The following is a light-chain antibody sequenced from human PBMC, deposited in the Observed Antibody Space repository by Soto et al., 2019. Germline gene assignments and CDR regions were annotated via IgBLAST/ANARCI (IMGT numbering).Light chain of an antibody. J-gene: IGKJ1*01. Sequence: IVLAQSPATLSSSPGETATLSCRASQYVGTRLAWYQHKPGQAPRLLIYYTSNRATGIPARFSGSGSGTDFTLTINSLAPEDFAIYLCNQRQTGPPTFGLGPK. CDR1: QYVGTR. CDR3: NQRQTGPPT. CDR2: YTS. V-gene: IGKV3-11*01.